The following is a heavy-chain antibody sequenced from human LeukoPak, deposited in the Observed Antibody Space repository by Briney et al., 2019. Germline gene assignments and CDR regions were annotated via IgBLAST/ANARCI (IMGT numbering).Heavy chain of an antibody. J-gene: IGHJ4*02. CDR1: GGSIRSSSYY. V-gene: IGHV4-39*01. CDR2: IYYSGST. D-gene: IGHD5-24*01. CDR3: ARSRWYPIN. Sequence: SETLSLTCTVSGGSIRSSSYYWGWIRQPPGRGLEWIGSIYYSGSTYYNPSLKSRVTISVDTSKNQFSLKLSSVTAADTAVYYCARSRWYPINWGQGTLVTVSS.